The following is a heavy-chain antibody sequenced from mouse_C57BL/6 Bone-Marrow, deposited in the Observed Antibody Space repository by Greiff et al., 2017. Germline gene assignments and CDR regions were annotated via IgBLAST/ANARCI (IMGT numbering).Heavy chain of an antibody. D-gene: IGHD2-4*01. CDR3: ARGYDYDYAMDY. V-gene: IGHV1-39*01. CDR2: INPNYGTT. Sequence: VQLQQSGPELVKPGASVKISCKASGYSFTDYNMNWVKQSNGQSLEWIGEINPNYGTTSYNQKCKGKATLTVDQSSSTAYMQLNSLTSEDSAVYYCARGYDYDYAMDYWGQGTSVTVSS. CDR1: GYSFTDYN. J-gene: IGHJ4*01.